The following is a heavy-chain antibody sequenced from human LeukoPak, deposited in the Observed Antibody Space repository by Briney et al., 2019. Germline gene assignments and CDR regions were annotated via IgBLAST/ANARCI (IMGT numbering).Heavy chain of an antibody. CDR2: ISVTGDIT. CDR3: AKSHITRYPLQYYFDL. Sequence: PGGSLRLSCAASGFTFSSYAMSWLRQTPQKGLEWVSGISVTGDITYYADSVKGRFIIARDNSRTTLYLQLNSLRADDTAVYYCAKSHITRYPLQYYFDLWGQGAQVIVSS. CDR1: GFTFSSYA. D-gene: IGHD2-21*01. J-gene: IGHJ4*02. V-gene: IGHV3-23*01.